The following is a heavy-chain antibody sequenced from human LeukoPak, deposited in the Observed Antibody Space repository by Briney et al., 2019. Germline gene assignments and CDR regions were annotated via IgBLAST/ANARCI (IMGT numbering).Heavy chain of an antibody. Sequence: XSYYWGWIRQPPGKGLEWIGSIYYSGSTYYNPSLKSRVTISVDTSKNQFSLKLSSVTAADTAVYYCARFNLGMANDYWGQGTLVTVSS. D-gene: IGHD1-14*01. CDR2: IYYSGST. J-gene: IGHJ4*02. CDR1: XSYY. CDR3: ARFNLGMANDY. V-gene: IGHV4-39*01.